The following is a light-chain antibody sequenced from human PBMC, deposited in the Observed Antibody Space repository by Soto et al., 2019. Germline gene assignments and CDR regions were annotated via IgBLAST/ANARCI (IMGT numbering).Light chain of an antibody. J-gene: IGKJ4*01. CDR2: GAS. CDR1: QGIGST. CDR3: QRYNNWPLT. Sequence: VMTQSPATLSLSPGESATLSCRASQGIGSTLAWYQQKPGQTPRLLIYGASTRATGVPDRFSGSGSGTEFNLTINSLQSEDSAVYYCQRYNNWPLTCGGGTKVDIK. V-gene: IGKV3-15*01.